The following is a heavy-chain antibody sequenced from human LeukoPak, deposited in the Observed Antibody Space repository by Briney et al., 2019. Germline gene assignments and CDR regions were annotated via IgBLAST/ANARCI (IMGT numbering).Heavy chain of an antibody. CDR3: ARDPLLNYYDSSGYYHEDPR. Sequence: GGSLRLSCAASGFTFSSYWMSWVRQAPGKGLEWVANIKQDGSEKYYVDSVEGRFTISRDNAKNSLYLQMNSLRAEDTAVYYCARDPLLNYYDSSGYYHEDPRWGQGTLVTVSS. D-gene: IGHD3-22*01. CDR1: GFTFSSYW. J-gene: IGHJ4*02. CDR2: IKQDGSEK. V-gene: IGHV3-7*01.